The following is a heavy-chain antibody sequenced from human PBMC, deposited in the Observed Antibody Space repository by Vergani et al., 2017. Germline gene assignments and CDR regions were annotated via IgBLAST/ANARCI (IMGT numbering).Heavy chain of an antibody. CDR2: IYYSGST. CDR3: ARLFKGGLLS. V-gene: IGHV4-39*01. CDR1: GGSISSSSHY. Sequence: QLQLQESGPGLVKPSETLSLTCTVSGGSISSSSHYWGWIRPPPGKGLEWIGSIYYSGSTYYNPSLKSRVTISVDTSKNQFSLKLSSVTAADTAVYYCARLFKGGLLSWGQGTLVTVSS. D-gene: IGHD3-10*01. J-gene: IGHJ4*02.